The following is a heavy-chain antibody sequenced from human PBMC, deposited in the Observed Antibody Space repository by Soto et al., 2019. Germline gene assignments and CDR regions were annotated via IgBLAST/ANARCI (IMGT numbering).Heavy chain of an antibody. J-gene: IGHJ6*02. CDR2: IIPIFGTA. CDR1: GGTFSSYA. V-gene: IGHV1-69*13. D-gene: IGHD3-3*01. Sequence: ASVKVSCKASGGTFSSYAISWVRQAPGQGLEWMGGIIPIFGTANYAQKFQGRVTITADESTSTAYMELSSLRSEDTAVYYCARVLLEWQNPYGMDVWGQGTTVTVSS. CDR3: ARVLLEWQNPYGMDV.